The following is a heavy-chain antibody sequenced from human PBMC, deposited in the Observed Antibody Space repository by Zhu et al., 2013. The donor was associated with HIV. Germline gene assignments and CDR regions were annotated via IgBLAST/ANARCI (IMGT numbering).Heavy chain of an antibody. CDR3: AREDYGDYPVEGRGAFDI. J-gene: IGHJ3*02. D-gene: IGHD4-17*01. CDR2: IYHSGST. V-gene: IGHV4-4*02. Sequence: QVQLQESGPGLVKPSGTLSLTCAVSGGSISSSNWWSWVRQPPGKGLEWIGEIYHSGSTNYNPSLKSRVTISVDKSKNQFSLKLSSVTAVDTAVYYCAREDYGDYPVEGRGAFDIWGQGTMVTVSS. CDR1: GGSISSSNW.